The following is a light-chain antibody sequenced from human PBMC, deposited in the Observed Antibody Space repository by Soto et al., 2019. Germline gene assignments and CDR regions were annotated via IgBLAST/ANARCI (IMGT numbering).Light chain of an antibody. V-gene: IGLV2-14*03. CDR3: SSYTGSNTYV. Sequence: QSALTQPASVSGSPGQSIAISCTGTSSDVGGYNYVSWYQLHPGKAPKLMIYDVSNRPSGVSNRFSGSKSGNAASLTISGLLAEDEADYYCSSYTGSNTYVFGTGTKVTVL. CDR1: SSDVGGYNY. CDR2: DVS. J-gene: IGLJ1*01.